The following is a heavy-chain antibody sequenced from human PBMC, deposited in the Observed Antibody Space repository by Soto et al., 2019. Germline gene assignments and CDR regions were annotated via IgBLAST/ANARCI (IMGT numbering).Heavy chain of an antibody. D-gene: IGHD3-3*01. CDR2: IIPIFGTA. CDR3: ARDNGPPTYYDFWSGSTASGMDV. V-gene: IGHV1-69*13. CDR1: GGTFSSYA. J-gene: IGHJ6*02. Sequence: SVKVSCKASGGTFSSYAISWVRQAPGQGLEWMGGIIPIFGTANYAQKFQGRVTITADESTSTAYMELSSLRSEDTAVYYCARDNGPPTYYDFWSGSTASGMDVWGQGTTVTVSS.